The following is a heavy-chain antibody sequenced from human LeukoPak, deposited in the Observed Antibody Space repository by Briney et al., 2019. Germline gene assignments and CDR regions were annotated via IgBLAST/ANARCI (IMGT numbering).Heavy chain of an antibody. Sequence: SPSETLSLTCTVSGYSISSGYYWGWIRQPPGKGLEWIGSIYHSGSTYYNPSLKSRVTISVDTSKNQFSLKLSSVTAADTAVYYCARYYGDLGAFDIWGQGTMVTVSS. CDR3: ARYYGDLGAFDI. D-gene: IGHD4-17*01. CDR2: IYHSGST. J-gene: IGHJ3*02. CDR1: GYSISSGYY. V-gene: IGHV4-38-2*02.